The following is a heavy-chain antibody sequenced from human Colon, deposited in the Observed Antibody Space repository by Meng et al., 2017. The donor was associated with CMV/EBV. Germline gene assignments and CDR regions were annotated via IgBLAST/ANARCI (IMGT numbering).Heavy chain of an antibody. CDR3: ASSFHGSGSPDH. V-gene: IGHV3-30-3*01. J-gene: IGHJ5*02. CDR2: ISYDGSHA. CDR1: GFDFFNSA. Sequence: QVRLVESGGGVFQPGRSLRLSGAASGFDFFNSAMHWVRQVPGKGLEWVTIISYDGSHALYADSVRGRFTISRDNSKNTLYLQMNSLRPEDTAVYYCASSFHGSGSPDHWGQGTLVTVSS. D-gene: IGHD3-10*01.